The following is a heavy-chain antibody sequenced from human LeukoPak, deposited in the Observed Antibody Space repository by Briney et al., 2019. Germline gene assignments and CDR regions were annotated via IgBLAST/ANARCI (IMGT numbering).Heavy chain of an antibody. CDR3: ATHYYDSSGYYYYPDY. D-gene: IGHD3-22*01. V-gene: IGHV1-69*04. J-gene: IGHJ4*02. CDR1: GGTFSSYA. Sequence: SVKVSCKASGGTFSSYAISWVRQAPGQGLEWMGRIIPILGIANYAQKFQGRVTITADKSTSTAYMELSSLRSEDTAVYYCATHYYDSSGYYYYPDYWGQGTLVTVYS. CDR2: IIPILGIA.